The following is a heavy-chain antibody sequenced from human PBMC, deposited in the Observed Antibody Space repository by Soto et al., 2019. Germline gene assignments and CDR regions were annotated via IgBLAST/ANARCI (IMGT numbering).Heavy chain of an antibody. V-gene: IGHV4-30-2*01. CDR3: ARSYSGGDAYFDY. CDR1: GGSISSGGYA. D-gene: IGHD2-21*02. J-gene: IGHJ4*02. Sequence: PSETLSLTCAVSGGSISSGGYAWAWIRQPPGKGLEWVGYIYQSGSTYYNPSLKSRVTIAADRSKNQFSLNLASVTAADMAVYYCARSYSGGDAYFDYWGQGTVVTVS. CDR2: IYQSGST.